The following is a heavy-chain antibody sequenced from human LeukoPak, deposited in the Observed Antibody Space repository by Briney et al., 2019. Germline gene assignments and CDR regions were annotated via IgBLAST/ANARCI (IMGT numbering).Heavy chain of an antibody. J-gene: IGHJ4*02. CDR1: GYTFTGYY. D-gene: IGHD4-11*01. Sequence: ASVKVSCKASGYTFTGYYMHWVRQAPGQGLEWMGWINPYSAVTNYAQKFQGRVTMTRETSISTAYMELSRLTSDDTAVYYCSRAGDDYSNYFDYWGQGTLVTVSS. CDR3: SRAGDDYSNYFDY. CDR2: INPYSAVT. V-gene: IGHV1-2*02.